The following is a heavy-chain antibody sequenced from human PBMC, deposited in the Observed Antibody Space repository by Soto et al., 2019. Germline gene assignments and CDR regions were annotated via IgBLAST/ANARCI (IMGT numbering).Heavy chain of an antibody. CDR1: GFTFMSYS. CDR3: AREGSFAPDIVATGRRGDAFDI. Sequence: GGSLRLSSATPGFTFMSYSMKWVPQAPGEGLGGVSYISSSSSTIYYADSVKGRFTISRDNAKNSLYLQMNSLRAEDTAVYYCAREGSFAPDIVATGRRGDAFDIWGQGTMVTVSS. V-gene: IGHV3-48*01. J-gene: IGHJ3*02. D-gene: IGHD5-12*01. CDR2: ISSSSSTI.